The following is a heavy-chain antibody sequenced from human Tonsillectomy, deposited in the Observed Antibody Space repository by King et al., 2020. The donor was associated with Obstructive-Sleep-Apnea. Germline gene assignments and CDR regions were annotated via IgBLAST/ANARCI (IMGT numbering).Heavy chain of an antibody. CDR1: GGPISNFY. J-gene: IGHJ1*01. CDR3: AAYVPGIAVARRYFHH. V-gene: IGHV4-4*09. CDR2: ISDSGST. D-gene: IGHD6-13*01. Sequence: VQLQESGPRLVKPAETLSLTCTFSGGPISNFYWSWIRQPPGKGMEFVWYISDSGSTSYNPSLRSRVTISVDTSKNHFSLKLTSVTAADTAVYYCAAYVPGIAVARRYFHHWGQGTLVAVSS.